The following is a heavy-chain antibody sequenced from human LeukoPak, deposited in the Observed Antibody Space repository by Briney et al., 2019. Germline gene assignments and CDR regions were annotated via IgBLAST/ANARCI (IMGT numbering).Heavy chain of an antibody. J-gene: IGHJ4*02. CDR2: IFPSGGEI. CDR1: GFTFSTFA. V-gene: IGHV3-23*01. Sequence: GGSLRLSCEASGFTFSTFAMIWVRQPPGKGLEWVSSIFPSGGEIHNADSVRGRFTISRDNSKSTLSLQMNSLRAEDTAVYYCARLGTYCSSSSCDDFDFWGQGTLVTVSS. CDR3: ARLGTYCSSSSCDDFDF. D-gene: IGHD2-2*01.